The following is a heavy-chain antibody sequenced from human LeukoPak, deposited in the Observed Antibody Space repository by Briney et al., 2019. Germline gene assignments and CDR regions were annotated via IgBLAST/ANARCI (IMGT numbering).Heavy chain of an antibody. CDR1: GLTFSGQW. CDR2: IKYDGSEE. J-gene: IGHJ4*02. D-gene: IGHD3-16*01. Sequence: GGSLRLSCAASGLTFSGQWMNWVRQAPEQGLEWVANIKYDGSEEYYADSVKGRFTISRDNAKNSLSLQMNYVRAGDTAIYYCAYTNHLTYWGQGTLVTVSS. V-gene: IGHV3-7*01. CDR3: AYTNHLTY.